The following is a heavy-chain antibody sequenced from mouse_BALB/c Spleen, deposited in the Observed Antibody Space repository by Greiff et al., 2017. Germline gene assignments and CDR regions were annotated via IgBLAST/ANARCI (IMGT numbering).Heavy chain of an antibody. CDR3: ARSHRYDHYYAMDY. CDR2: INPSTGYT. CDR1: GYTFTSYW. V-gene: IGHV1-7*01. D-gene: IGHD2-14*01. J-gene: IGHJ4*01. Sequence: VQLQESGAELAKPGASVKMSCKASGYTFTSYWMHWVKQRPGQGLEWIGYINPSTGYTEYNQKFKDKATLTADKSSSTAYMQLSSLTSEDSAVYYYARSHRYDHYYAMDYWGQGTSVTVSS.